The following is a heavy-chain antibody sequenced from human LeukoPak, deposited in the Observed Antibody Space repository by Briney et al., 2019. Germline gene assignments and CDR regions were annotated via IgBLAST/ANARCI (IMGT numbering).Heavy chain of an antibody. J-gene: IGHJ4*02. CDR2: ISSSSSYI. CDR3: ARDTGSSGWTRFDY. Sequence: GGSLRLSCAASGFTFSSYAMHWVRQAPGKGLEWVSSISSSSSYIYYADSVKGRFTISRDNAKNSLYLQMNSLRAEDTAVYYCARDTGSSGWTRFDYWGQGTLVTVSS. CDR1: GFTFSSYA. V-gene: IGHV3-21*01. D-gene: IGHD6-19*01.